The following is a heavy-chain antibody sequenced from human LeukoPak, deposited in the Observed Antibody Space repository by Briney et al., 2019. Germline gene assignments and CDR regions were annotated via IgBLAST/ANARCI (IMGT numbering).Heavy chain of an antibody. V-gene: IGHV4-4*07. D-gene: IGHD2-2*01. Sequence: SETLSLTCTVSGGSISNSFWSWIRQPAGKGLEWIGLISTSGNTDYNPSLKSRVTMSVDTSNKQLSLRLSSVTAADTAVYYCARDLVVPPYNWLDPWGQGTLVTVSS. CDR1: GGSISNSF. J-gene: IGHJ5*02. CDR2: ISTSGNT. CDR3: ARDLVVPPYNWLDP.